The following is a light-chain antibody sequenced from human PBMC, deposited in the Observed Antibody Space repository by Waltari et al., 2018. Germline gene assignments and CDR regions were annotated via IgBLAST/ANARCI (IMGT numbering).Light chain of an antibody. CDR3: QSYDSSLTDWL. CDR2: GDS. V-gene: IGLV1-40*01. CDR1: TSHIGASLG. J-gene: IGLJ3*02. Sequence: HSVLTQPPSVSGAPGQRVTISCPGTTSHIGASLGVIWYQQLPGKAPKLLIYGDSLRPSGVPDRFSASKSGISASLAITGLQAEDEADYYCQSYDSSLTDWLFGAGTKLTVL.